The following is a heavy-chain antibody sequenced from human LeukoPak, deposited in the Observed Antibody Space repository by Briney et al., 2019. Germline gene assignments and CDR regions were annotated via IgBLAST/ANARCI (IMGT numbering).Heavy chain of an antibody. CDR2: IYYSGST. V-gene: IGHV4-31*03. CDR1: GGSISSGGYF. Sequence: TLSLTCTVSGGSISSGGYFWSWIRQHPGKGLEWIGYIYYSGSTYYNPSLKSRVTISLDTSKNQFSLRLSSVTAADTAVYYCARAVPGCSYFDYWGQGTLVTVSS. J-gene: IGHJ4*02. CDR3: ARAVPGCSYFDY. D-gene: IGHD2-15*01.